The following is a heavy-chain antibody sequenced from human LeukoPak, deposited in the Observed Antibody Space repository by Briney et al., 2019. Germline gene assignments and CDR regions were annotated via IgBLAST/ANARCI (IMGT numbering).Heavy chain of an antibody. CDR3: ARDLFDY. Sequence: GGSLRLSCAGSGFTISNYWMSWVRQAPGKGLEWVANIKQDGSGEFYVDSVKGRFTISRDSAKNSLYLQMNSLRDDDTAVYYCARDLFDYWGQGTLVTVSS. V-gene: IGHV3-7*01. J-gene: IGHJ4*02. CDR2: IKQDGSGE. CDR1: GFTISNYW.